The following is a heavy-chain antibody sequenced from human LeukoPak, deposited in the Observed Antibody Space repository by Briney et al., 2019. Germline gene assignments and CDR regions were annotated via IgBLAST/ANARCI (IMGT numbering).Heavy chain of an antibody. CDR2: INSDGSIT. CDR1: GFTFTTYW. CDR3: ATDLSGRQDY. D-gene: IGHD5-12*01. Sequence: GGSLRLSCAASGFTFTTYWMHWVRQAPGKGLVWVSHINSDGSITSYADSVKGRFTISRNNAGDTLFLQMNSLRAEDTGVYYCATDLSGRQDYWGQGTLVTVSS. J-gene: IGHJ4*02. V-gene: IGHV3-74*01.